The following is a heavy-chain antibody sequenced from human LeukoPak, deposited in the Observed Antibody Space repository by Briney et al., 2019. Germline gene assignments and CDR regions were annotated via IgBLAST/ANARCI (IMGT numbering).Heavy chain of an antibody. V-gene: IGHV3-21*01. J-gene: IGHJ4*02. Sequence: GGSLRLSCAASGFTFSSYSMNWVRQAPGKGLEWVSSISSSSSYIYYADSVNGRFTISRDNAKNSLYLQTNSLRAEDTAVYYCAREGPYGDYGADYWGQGTLVTVSS. CDR1: GFTFSSYS. CDR3: AREGPYGDYGADY. D-gene: IGHD4-17*01. CDR2: ISSSSSYI.